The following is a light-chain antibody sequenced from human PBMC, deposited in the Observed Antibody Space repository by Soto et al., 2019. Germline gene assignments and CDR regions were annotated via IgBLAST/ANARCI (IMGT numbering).Light chain of an antibody. CDR2: GAS. Sequence: EIVMTQSPATLSVSPGESATLSCRASRSLSSNLAWFQQKPGQAPRLLIYGASTRATGIPARFSGGGSGTEFTLTISSLQSEDFAVYYCQQYNKWPWTFGHGTKAEIK. V-gene: IGKV3-15*01. CDR1: RSLSSN. CDR3: QQYNKWPWT. J-gene: IGKJ1*01.